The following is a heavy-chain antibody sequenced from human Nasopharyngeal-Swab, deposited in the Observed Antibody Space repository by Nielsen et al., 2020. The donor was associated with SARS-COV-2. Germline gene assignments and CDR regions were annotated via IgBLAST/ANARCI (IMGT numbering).Heavy chain of an antibody. CDR2: IRSKAYGGTT. CDR3: TTDFPSQYFYYYMDV. V-gene: IGHV3-49*03. J-gene: IGHJ6*03. Sequence: SCTASGFTFGDYAMSWFRQAPGKGLEWVGFIRSKAYGGTTEYAASVKGRFTISRDDSKSIAYLQMNSLKTEDTAVYYCTTDFPSQYFYYYMDVWGKGTTVTVSS. CDR1: GFTFGDYA.